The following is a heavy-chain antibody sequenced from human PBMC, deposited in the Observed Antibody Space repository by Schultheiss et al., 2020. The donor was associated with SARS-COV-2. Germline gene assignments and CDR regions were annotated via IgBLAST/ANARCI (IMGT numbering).Heavy chain of an antibody. CDR3: ARANSYYYGSGKRLNWFDP. CDR1: GFTFSNAW. D-gene: IGHD3-10*01. J-gene: IGHJ5*02. Sequence: GGSLRLSCAASGFTFSNAWMNWVRQAPGKGLEWVGRIKSKTDGGTTDYAAPVKGRFTISRDDSKNTLYLQMNSLKTEDTAVYYCARANSYYYGSGKRLNWFDPWGQGTLVTVSS. V-gene: IGHV3-15*07. CDR2: IKSKTDGGTT.